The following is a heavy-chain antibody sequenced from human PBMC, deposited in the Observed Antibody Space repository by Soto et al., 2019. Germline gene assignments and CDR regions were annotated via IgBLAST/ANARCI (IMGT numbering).Heavy chain of an antibody. Sequence: PWLPHKNPCRGAEDNIINYCIPWVRQKHGKGLEWMGIIYPGDSDTRYSPSFQGQVTISADKSISTAYLQWSSLKASDTAMYYCARPGGWYNWNDPFFAYWGQGTPVTVSS. V-gene: IGHV5-51*01. J-gene: IGHJ4*02. CDR1: EDNIINYC. D-gene: IGHD1-1*01. CDR3: ARPGGWYNWNDPFFAY. CDR2: IYPGDSDT.